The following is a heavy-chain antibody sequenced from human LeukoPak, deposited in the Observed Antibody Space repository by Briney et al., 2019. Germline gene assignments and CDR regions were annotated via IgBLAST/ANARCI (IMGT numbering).Heavy chain of an antibody. CDR2: INHSGST. CDR3: ARVSYYDSSGNRGAFET. J-gene: IGHJ4*02. Sequence: SETLSLTCAVSGGSFSGYYWSWIRQPPGKGLEWIGEINHSGSTNYNPSLKSRVTISVDTSKNQFSLKLSSVTAADTAVYYCARVSYYDSSGNRGAFETGGKGPLVTVSS. V-gene: IGHV4-34*01. D-gene: IGHD3-22*01. CDR1: GGSFSGYY.